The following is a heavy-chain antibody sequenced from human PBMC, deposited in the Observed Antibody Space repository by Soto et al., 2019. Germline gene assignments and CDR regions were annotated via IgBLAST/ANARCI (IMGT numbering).Heavy chain of an antibody. Sequence: PSETLSLTCTVSGGSLSSYYWSWIRQPPGKGLEWIGYIYYSGSTNYNPSLKSRVTISVDTSKNQFSLKLSSVTAADTSVYYCARHISFPPGWFDPWGQGTLVTVSS. CDR1: GGSLSSYY. CDR2: IYYSGST. V-gene: IGHV4-59*08. D-gene: IGHD2-21*01. J-gene: IGHJ5*02. CDR3: ARHISFPPGWFDP.